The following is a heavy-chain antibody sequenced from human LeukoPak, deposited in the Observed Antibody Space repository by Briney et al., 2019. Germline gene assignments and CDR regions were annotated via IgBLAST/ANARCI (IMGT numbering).Heavy chain of an antibody. D-gene: IGHD1-26*01. V-gene: IGHV4-39*01. CDR1: GGSFSNYY. Sequence: SETLSLTCAVYGGSFSNYYWTWIRQPPGKGLEWIGSIYYSGSTYYNPSLKSRVTISVDTSKNQFSLKLSSVTAADTAVYYCARKGDGSGSYDYWGQGTLVTVSS. J-gene: IGHJ4*02. CDR3: ARKGDGSGSYDY. CDR2: IYYSGST.